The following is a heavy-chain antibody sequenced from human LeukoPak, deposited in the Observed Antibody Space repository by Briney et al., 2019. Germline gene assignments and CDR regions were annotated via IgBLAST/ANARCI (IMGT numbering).Heavy chain of an antibody. Sequence: GGSLRLSCAASGFTFSSYAMSWVRQAPGKGLEWVLAISGSGGSTYYADSVKGRFTISRDNSKNTLYPQMNSLRAEDTAVYYCAKPLKYSGYFNFDYWGQGTLVTVSS. CDR1: GFTFSSYA. V-gene: IGHV3-23*01. CDR2: ISGSGGST. CDR3: AKPLKYSGYFNFDY. J-gene: IGHJ4*02. D-gene: IGHD5-12*01.